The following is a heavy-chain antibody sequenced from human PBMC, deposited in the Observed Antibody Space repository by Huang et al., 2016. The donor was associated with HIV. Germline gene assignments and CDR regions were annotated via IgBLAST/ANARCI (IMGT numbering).Heavy chain of an antibody. CDR3: TRGHYTADPPVRY. V-gene: IGHV1-8*01. D-gene: IGHD3-3*01. J-gene: IGHJ4*02. CDR2: MNPRSANK. CDR1: EYTFISYD. Sequence: QVRLVQSGAEVKTPGASVKVSCKAIEYTFISYDINWVRQATVQGFEWMERMNPRSANKGYAQKIKGRVTMTRNTSINTAYMELNSLNPDDTAVYYWTRGHYTADPPVRYWGQGTLVTVSS.